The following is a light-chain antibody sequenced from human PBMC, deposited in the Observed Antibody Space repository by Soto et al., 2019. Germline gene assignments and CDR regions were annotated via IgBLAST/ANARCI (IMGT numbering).Light chain of an antibody. Sequence: EVVLTQSPGTLPLSPGESATLSCRASQSLNNRFLAWYQQKPGRAPRLLIHGASSRATGIPDRFSGSGSGTDFTLMISRLEPEDFAVYYCQQYGNTPREITFGQGTRLEIK. V-gene: IGKV3-20*01. J-gene: IGKJ5*01. CDR1: QSLNNRF. CDR2: GAS. CDR3: QQYGNTPREIT.